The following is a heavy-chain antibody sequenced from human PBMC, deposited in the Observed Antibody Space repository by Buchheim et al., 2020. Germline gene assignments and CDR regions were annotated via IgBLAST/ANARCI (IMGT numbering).Heavy chain of an antibody. V-gene: IGHV3-15*01. J-gene: IGHJ4*02. D-gene: IGHD5-18*01. CDR2: IKSKTDGGTT. CDR3: TTGSRIQLWLVSRTYDY. Sequence: VQLVESGGGLVKPGGSLRLSCAASEFTFSDFYMTWFRQAPGKGLEWVGRIKSKTDGGTTDYAAPVKGRFTISRDDSKNTLYLQMNSLKTEDTAVYYCTTGSRIQLWLVSRTYDYWGQGTL. CDR1: EFTFSDFY.